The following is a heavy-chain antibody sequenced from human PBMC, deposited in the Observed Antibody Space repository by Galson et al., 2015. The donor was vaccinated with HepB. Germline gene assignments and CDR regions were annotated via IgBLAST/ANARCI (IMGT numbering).Heavy chain of an antibody. Sequence: SLRLSCAASGFTFSSYSMNWVRQAPGKGLEWVSSISSSSSYIYYADSVKGRFTISRDNAKNTLYLQMNSLRAEDTAVYYCAKDYIYYYGMDVWGQGTTVTVSS. V-gene: IGHV3-21*04. CDR3: AKDYIYYYGMDV. J-gene: IGHJ6*02. CDR1: GFTFSSYS. CDR2: ISSSSSYI.